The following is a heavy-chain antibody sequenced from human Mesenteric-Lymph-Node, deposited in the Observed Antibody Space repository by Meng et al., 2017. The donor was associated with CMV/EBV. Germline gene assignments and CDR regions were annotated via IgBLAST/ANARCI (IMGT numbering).Heavy chain of an antibody. V-gene: IGHV3-21*01. D-gene: IGHD3-16*01. CDR2: ITSSSSYI. CDR1: GFTFSTYT. CDR3: ARLNYYGMDV. Sequence: GGSLRLSCVASGFTFSTYTMNWVRQAPGKGLEWVSSITSSSSYIYYADSVKGRFTISRDNAKNSLYLQMNSLRAEDTAVYYCARLNYYGMDVWGQGTTVTVSS. J-gene: IGHJ6*02.